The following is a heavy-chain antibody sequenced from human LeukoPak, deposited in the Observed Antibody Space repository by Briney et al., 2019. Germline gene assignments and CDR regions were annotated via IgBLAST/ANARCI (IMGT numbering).Heavy chain of an antibody. Sequence: GGSLRLSCAASGFTFSSYSMNWVRQAPGKGLEWVSSISSSSSYIYYADSVKGRFTISRDNAKNSLYLQMNSLRAEDTALYYCAKDGSSWGQLGYWGQGTLVTVSS. J-gene: IGHJ4*02. V-gene: IGHV3-21*04. CDR3: AKDGSSWGQLGY. D-gene: IGHD5-24*01. CDR1: GFTFSSYS. CDR2: ISSSSSYI.